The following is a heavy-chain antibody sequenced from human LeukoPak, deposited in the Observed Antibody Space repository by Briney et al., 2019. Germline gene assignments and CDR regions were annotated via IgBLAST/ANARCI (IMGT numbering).Heavy chain of an antibody. D-gene: IGHD2-21*02. J-gene: IGHJ4*02. CDR1: GGSISSGIYY. Sequence: SETLSLTCTVSGGSISSGIYYWSWIRQPPGKGLEWIGYIYHSGSTYYNPSLKSRVTISVDRSKNQFSLKLSSVTAADTAVYYCASDCGGDCYLPFDYWGQETLVTVSS. V-gene: IGHV4-30-2*01. CDR2: IYHSGST. CDR3: ASDCGGDCYLPFDY.